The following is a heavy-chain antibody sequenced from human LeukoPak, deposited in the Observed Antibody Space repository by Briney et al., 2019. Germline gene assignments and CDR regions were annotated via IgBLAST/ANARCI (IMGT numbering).Heavy chain of an antibody. J-gene: IGHJ3*02. Sequence: SETLSLTCAVYGGSFSGYYWGWIRQPPGKGLEWIGSIYYSGSTYYNPSLRSRVTISVDTSKNQFSLKLSSVTAADTAVYYCASPPNPHYYGSGSYAFDIWGQGTMVTVSS. V-gene: IGHV4-39*01. CDR2: IYYSGST. D-gene: IGHD3-10*01. CDR1: GGSFSGYY. CDR3: ASPPNPHYYGSGSYAFDI.